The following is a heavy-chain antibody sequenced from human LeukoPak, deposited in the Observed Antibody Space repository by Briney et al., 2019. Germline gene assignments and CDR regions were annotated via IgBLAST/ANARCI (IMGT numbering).Heavy chain of an antibody. CDR3: ARVTRSGSSHNFDS. CDR2: IYYSGST. Sequence: PSETLSLTCTVSGGSISSYYWSWIWQPPGKGLEGIGYIYYSGSTNYNPSLKSRVTISVDTSKNQFSLKLSSVTAADTAVYYCARVTRSGSSHNFDSWGQGTLVTVSS. V-gene: IGHV4-59*01. CDR1: GGSISSYY. D-gene: IGHD1-26*01. J-gene: IGHJ4*02.